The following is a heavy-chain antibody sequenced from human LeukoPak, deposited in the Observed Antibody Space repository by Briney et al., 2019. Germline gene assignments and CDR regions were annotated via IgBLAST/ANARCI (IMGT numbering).Heavy chain of an antibody. CDR3: ARRGGRNGWGDFDY. J-gene: IGHJ4*02. CDR1: GFSLSTNV. V-gene: IGHV3-23*01. CDR2: ISVSGDST. D-gene: IGHD3-10*01. Sequence: GGSLRLSCAASGFSLSTNVMTWVRQAPGKGLEWVSTISVSGDSTFYADSVQGRFTISRDTSKNSLSLHMNSLRAEDTAVYFCARRGGRNGWGDFDYWGQGTLVTVSS.